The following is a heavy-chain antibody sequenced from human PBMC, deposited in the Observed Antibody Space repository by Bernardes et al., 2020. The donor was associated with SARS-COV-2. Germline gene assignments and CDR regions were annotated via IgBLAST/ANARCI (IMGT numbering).Heavy chain of an antibody. Sequence: VGSLRLSCAASGFTFRDYTMHWVRQAPGKGLEWVAVIWHDGSREYYVDSVKGRFAISRDNSNNTLHLQMNNLRVEDTALYRCATEDGEWLESWGQGTLVTVSS. D-gene: IGHD4-17*01. CDR2: IWHDGSRE. CDR3: ATEDGEWLES. J-gene: IGHJ5*01. V-gene: IGHV3-33*01. CDR1: GFTFRDYT.